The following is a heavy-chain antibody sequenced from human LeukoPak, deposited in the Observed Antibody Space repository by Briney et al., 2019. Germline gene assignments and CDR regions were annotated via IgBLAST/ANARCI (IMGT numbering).Heavy chain of an antibody. Sequence: SETLSLTCAVYGASFGHYYWTWIRRPPGKGLEWIGENHPSEITNYNPSLKSRVTISVDTSKNQFSLNLSSVTAADTAVYYCARGRRPYDFDYWGQGTLVTVSS. J-gene: IGHJ4*02. CDR3: ARGRRPYDFDY. CDR2: NHPSEIT. CDR1: GASFGHYY. V-gene: IGHV4-34*01. D-gene: IGHD2-2*01.